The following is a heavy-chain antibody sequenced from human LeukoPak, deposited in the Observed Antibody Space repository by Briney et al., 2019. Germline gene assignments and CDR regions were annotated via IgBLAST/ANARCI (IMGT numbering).Heavy chain of an antibody. CDR3: ARAIRGSCSSTSCYAPYYYYYYYMDV. CDR2: IYYSGST. V-gene: IGHV4-59*12. J-gene: IGHJ6*03. CDR1: GGSISSYY. D-gene: IGHD2-2*01. Sequence: SETLSLTCTVSGGSISSYYWSWIRQPPGKGLEWIGYIYYSGSTNYNPSLKSRVTISVDTSKNQFSLKLSSVTAADTAVYYCARAIRGSCSSTSCYAPYYYYYYYMDVWGKGTTVTVSS.